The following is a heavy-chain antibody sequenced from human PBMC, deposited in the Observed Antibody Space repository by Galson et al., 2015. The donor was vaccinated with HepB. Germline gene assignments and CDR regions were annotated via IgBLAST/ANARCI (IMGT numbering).Heavy chain of an antibody. V-gene: IGHV3-21*01. J-gene: IGHJ5*02. Sequence: SLRLSCAASGFTFSSYSMNWVRQAPGKGLEWVSSISSSSSYIYYADSVKGRFTISRDNAKNSLYLQMNSLRAEDTAVYYCARQRPFYCSSTSCYSRSWFDPWGQGTLVTVSS. CDR1: GFTFSSYS. CDR2: ISSSSSYI. CDR3: ARQRPFYCSSTSCYSRSWFDP. D-gene: IGHD2-2*01.